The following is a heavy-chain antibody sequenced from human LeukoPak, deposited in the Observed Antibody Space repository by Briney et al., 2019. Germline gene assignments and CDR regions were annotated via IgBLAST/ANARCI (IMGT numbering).Heavy chain of an antibody. Sequence: SETLSLTCTVSGGSISSYYWSWIRQPPGKGLEWIGYIYYSGSTNYNPSLKSRVTISVDTSKNQFSLKLSSVTAADTAVYYCARDKGHRTPTWFDPWGQGTLVIVSS. V-gene: IGHV4-59*12. CDR2: IYYSGST. D-gene: IGHD1-14*01. CDR3: ARDKGHRTPTWFDP. J-gene: IGHJ5*02. CDR1: GGSISSYY.